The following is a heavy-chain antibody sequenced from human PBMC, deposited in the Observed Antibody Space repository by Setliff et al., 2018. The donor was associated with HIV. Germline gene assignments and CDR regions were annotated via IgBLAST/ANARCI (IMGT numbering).Heavy chain of an antibody. CDR3: ARGWGLWFGQLSILPLDP. CDR1: GGTLSIYT. Sequence: ASVKVSCKASGGTLSIYTINWVRQAPGQGLEWMGRLTPHSGDTISADRFQGRLVMTTNTSTTTAFMELSSLRSDDTALYFCARGWGLWFGQLSILPLDPWGQGTLVTVSS. J-gene: IGHJ5*02. CDR2: LTPHSGDT. D-gene: IGHD3-10*01. V-gene: IGHV1-8*02.